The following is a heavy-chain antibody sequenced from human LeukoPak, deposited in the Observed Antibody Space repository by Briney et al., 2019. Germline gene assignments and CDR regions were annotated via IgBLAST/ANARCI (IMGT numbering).Heavy chain of an antibody. CDR1: GFNFSSYG. J-gene: IGHJ4*02. D-gene: IGHD3-10*01. CDR2: ISYDGTNK. CDR3: AVGDGPGL. V-gene: IGHV3-30*03. Sequence: GRSLRLPCAASGFNFSSYGMHWVRQAPGKGLDWMAVISYDGTNKYYADSAKGRLTVSRGNSKDTLFLQMNSLRVEDTAVFYCAVGDGPGLWGQGTLVTVSS.